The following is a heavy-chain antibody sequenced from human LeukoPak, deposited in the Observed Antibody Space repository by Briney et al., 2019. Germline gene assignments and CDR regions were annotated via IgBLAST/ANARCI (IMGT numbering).Heavy chain of an antibody. J-gene: IGHJ6*02. CDR1: GGSISSLY. Sequence: SETLSLTCSVSGGSISSLYWSWIRQPPGKALEWIGYIYHTGNTNYNPSLKSRLTMSIDTSKNQFSLKLSSVTAADTAVYYCARLYYYYGMDVWGQGTTVTVSS. CDR3: ARLYYYYGMDV. CDR2: IYHTGNT. V-gene: IGHV4-59*08.